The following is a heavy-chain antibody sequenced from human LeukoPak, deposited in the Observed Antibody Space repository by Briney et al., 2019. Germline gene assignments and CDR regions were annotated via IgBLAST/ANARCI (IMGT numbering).Heavy chain of an antibody. J-gene: IGHJ4*02. CDR2: ISGSGGSST. CDR3: AKGQAGDY. V-gene: IGHV3-23*01. CDR1: GFTFSSYA. Sequence: GGSLRLSCAASGFTFSSYAMSWVRQAPGKGLEWVSGISGSGGSSTYYADSVKGRFTISRDNSKNTLYLQMNSLRAEDTAVYYCAKGQAGDYWGQGTLVTVSS.